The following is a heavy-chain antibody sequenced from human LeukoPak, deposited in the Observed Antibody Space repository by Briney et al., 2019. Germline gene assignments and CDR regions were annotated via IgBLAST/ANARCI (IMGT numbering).Heavy chain of an antibody. Sequence: GRSLRLSCAASGFTFSSYAMHWVHQAPGKGLEWVAVISYDGSNKYYADSVKGRFTISRDNSKNTLYLQMNSLRAEDTAVYYCASTRTTGDYWGQGTLVTVSS. CDR3: ASTRTTGDY. D-gene: IGHD1-7*01. CDR1: GFTFSSYA. CDR2: ISYDGSNK. V-gene: IGHV3-30*04. J-gene: IGHJ4*02.